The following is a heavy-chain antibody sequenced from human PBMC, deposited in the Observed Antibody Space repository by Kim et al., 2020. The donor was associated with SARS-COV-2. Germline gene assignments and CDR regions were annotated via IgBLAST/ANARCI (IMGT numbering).Heavy chain of an antibody. CDR3: ARAKQGSVATMGIGFDY. J-gene: IGHJ4*01. CDR2: INHSGST. CDR1: GGSFSGYY. Sequence: SETLSLTCAVYGGSFSGYYWSWIRQPPGKGLEWIGEINHSGSTNYNPSLKSRVTISVDTSKNQFSLKLSSVTAADTAVYYCARAKQGSVATMGIGFDYWG. D-gene: IGHD5-12*01. V-gene: IGHV4-34*01.